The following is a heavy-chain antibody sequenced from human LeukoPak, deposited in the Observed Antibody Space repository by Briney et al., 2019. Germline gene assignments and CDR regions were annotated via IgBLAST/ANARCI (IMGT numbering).Heavy chain of an antibody. Sequence: GGSLRLSCVPSGLTVSSNYMSWVRQAPGKGREWVPVTYSGGSTDYADSVKGRFTISRDNSKNTLYLQMNSLRVEDTAVYYCAGGLGYARSYWGQGTLVTVSS. J-gene: IGHJ4*02. V-gene: IGHV3-66*01. CDR2: TYSGGST. CDR1: GLTVSSNY. CDR3: AGGLGYARSY. D-gene: IGHD2-2*01.